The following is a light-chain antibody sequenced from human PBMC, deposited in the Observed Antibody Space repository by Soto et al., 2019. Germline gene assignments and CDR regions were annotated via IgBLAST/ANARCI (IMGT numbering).Light chain of an antibody. J-gene: IGKJ5*01. CDR1: QSISSY. V-gene: IGKV1-39*01. CDR3: QQYYSTPIT. Sequence: DIHMTQSPSCVYPFXAPSINITXXASQSISSYLNWYQQKPGEAPKLLIYAASNLQSGVPSRFSGGGSGTDFSLTITGLQPEDFATYYCQQYYSTPITFGQGTRLEI. CDR2: AAS.